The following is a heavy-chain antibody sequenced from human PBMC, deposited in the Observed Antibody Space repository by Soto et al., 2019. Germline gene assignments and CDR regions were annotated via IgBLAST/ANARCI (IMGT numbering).Heavy chain of an antibody. V-gene: IGHV4-30-4*01. CDR3: VMSRRGFFDS. D-gene: IGHD3-22*01. CDR1: GGSISSADYY. J-gene: IGHJ5*01. Sequence: SETLSLTCTVSGGSISSADYYWSWILQSPGKGLEWIGCIYFSGNTYYNPSLESRVSMSLDMSKNQFSLNLRSVTAADTAVFYCVMSRRGFFDSWGQGTLVTVSS. CDR2: IYFSGNT.